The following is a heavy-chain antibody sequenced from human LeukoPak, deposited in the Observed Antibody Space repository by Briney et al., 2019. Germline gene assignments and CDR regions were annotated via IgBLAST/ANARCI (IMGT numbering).Heavy chain of an antibody. CDR3: ARVRRDGYNYVDY. CDR1: GGTFSSYA. V-gene: IGHV1-69*06. J-gene: IGHJ4*02. D-gene: IGHD5-24*01. Sequence: ASVKVSCKASGGTFSSYAISWVRQAPGQGLEWMGGIIPIFGTANYAQKFQGRVTITADKSTSTAYMELSSLRSEDTAVYYCARVRRDGYNYVDYWGQGTLVTVSS. CDR2: IIPIFGTA.